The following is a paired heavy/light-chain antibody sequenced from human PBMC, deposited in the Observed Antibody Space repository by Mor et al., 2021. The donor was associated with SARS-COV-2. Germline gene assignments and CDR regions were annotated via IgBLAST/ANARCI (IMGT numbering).Light chain of an antibody. Sequence: QSALTQPPSASGSPGQSVTISCTGTSSDVGGYNYVSWYQQHPGRAPKLMICEVSKRPSGVPDRFSGSKSGNTASLTVSGLQAEDEADYYCSSYAGSNSWVFGGGTKLTVL. CDR3: SSYAGSNSWV. V-gene: IGLV2-8*01. J-gene: IGLJ3*02. CDR1: SSDVGGYNY. CDR2: EVS.
Heavy chain of an antibody. CDR2: TDYRSKWYN. V-gene: IGHV6-1*01. D-gene: IGHD1-26*01. J-gene: IGHJ3*02. CDR3: ARGGSYAFDI. Sequence: QVQLQQSGPGLVKPSQTLSLTCAISGDSVSSDIAAWNWIRQSPSRGLEWLGRTDYRSKWYNYYAISVKSRITINPDTSRNQFSLQLNSVTPDDTAVYYCARGGSYAFDIWGQGTMVTVSS. CDR1: GDSVSSDIAA.